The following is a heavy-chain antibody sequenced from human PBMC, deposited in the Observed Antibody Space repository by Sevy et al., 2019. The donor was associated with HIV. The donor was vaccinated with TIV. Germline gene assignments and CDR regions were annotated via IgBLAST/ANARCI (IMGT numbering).Heavy chain of an antibody. Sequence: ATVKVSCKASGGTFSSYAISWVRQAPGQGLEWMGGIIPIFGTANYAQKFQGRVTISADESTSTAYMELSSLSSEDSAVYYCVITMAWGITLGVFDYWGQGTLVTVSS. CDR2: IIPIFGTA. D-gene: IGHD3-10*01. V-gene: IGHV1-69*13. CDR1: GGTFSSYA. CDR3: VITMAWGITLGVFDY. J-gene: IGHJ4*02.